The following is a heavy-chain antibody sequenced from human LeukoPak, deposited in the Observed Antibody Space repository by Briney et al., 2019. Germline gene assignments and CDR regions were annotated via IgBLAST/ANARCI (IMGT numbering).Heavy chain of an antibody. V-gene: IGHV3-21*01. D-gene: IGHD2-15*01. CDR1: GFTFSNFG. J-gene: IGHJ5*02. CDR2: ISGNSRYI. Sequence: GGSLRLSCAASGFTFSNFGMNWVRQAPGKGLEWVSSISGNSRYIYYADSVKGRFTISRDNAENSLSLQMNSLRAEDSAVYYCAREVDEGFDPWGEGTLVTVSS. CDR3: AREVDEGFDP.